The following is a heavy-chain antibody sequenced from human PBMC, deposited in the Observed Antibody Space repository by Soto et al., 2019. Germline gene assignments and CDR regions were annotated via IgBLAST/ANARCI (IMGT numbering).Heavy chain of an antibody. D-gene: IGHD3-10*01. CDR2: IYYSGST. Sequence: LSLSCTVSGGSISSGGYYWSWIRQHPGKGLEWIGYIYYSGSTYYNPSLKSRVTISVDTSKNQFSLKLSSVTAADTAVYYCARDRMVRGVLSWFAPWGQGTLVTVSS. CDR3: ARDRMVRGVLSWFAP. CDR1: GGSISSGGYY. V-gene: IGHV4-31*03. J-gene: IGHJ5*02.